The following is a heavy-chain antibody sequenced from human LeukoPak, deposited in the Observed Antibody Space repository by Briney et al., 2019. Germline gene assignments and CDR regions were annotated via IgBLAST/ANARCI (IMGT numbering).Heavy chain of an antibody. CDR3: ARDIVLMVYADSFNAFDI. CDR2: ISGSGGST. V-gene: IGHV3-23*01. Sequence: SGGSLRLSCAASGFTFSSYAMSWVRQAPGKGLEWVSAISGSGGSTYYADSVKGRFTISRDNSKNTLYLQMNSLRAEDTAVYYCARDIVLMVYADSFNAFDIWGQGTMVTVSS. D-gene: IGHD2-8*01. CDR1: GFTFSSYA. J-gene: IGHJ3*02.